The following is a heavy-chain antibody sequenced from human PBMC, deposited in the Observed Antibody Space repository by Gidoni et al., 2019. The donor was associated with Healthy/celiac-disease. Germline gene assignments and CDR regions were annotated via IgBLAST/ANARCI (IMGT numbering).Heavy chain of an antibody. J-gene: IGHJ4*02. V-gene: IGHV4-31*03. CDR3: ARGLRGCTGGVCFDYYFDY. CDR2: IYYSGST. Sequence: QVQLQESGPGLVKPSQTLSLTCTVSGGSISSGGPYWSWIRQHPGKGLEWIGYIYYSGSTYYNPSLKRRVTISVDTSKNQFSLKLSSVTAADTAVYYCARGLRGCTGGVCFDYYFDYWGQGTLVTVSS. CDR1: GGSISSGGPY. D-gene: IGHD2-8*02.